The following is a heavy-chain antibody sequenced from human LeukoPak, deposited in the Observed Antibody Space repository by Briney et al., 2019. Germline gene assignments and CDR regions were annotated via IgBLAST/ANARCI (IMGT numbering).Heavy chain of an antibody. J-gene: IGHJ4*02. CDR3: ARDGGAWGHDH. V-gene: IGHV4-34*01. Sequence: SETLSLTCAVYGEAFSGYYWSWIRQPPEKGLEWIGEINHSGSTNYNPSLKSRVTISVDTSKNHFSLKLSSVTAADTALYFCARDGGAWGHDHWGQGTLVTVSS. D-gene: IGHD3-16*01. CDR2: INHSGST. CDR1: GEAFSGYY.